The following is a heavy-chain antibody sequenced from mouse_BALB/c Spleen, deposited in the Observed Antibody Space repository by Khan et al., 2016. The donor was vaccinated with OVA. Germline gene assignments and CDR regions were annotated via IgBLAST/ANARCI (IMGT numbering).Heavy chain of an antibody. CDR3: VRETAYYGNYEAMDY. Sequence: QMQLEESGPGLVAPSQSLSITCTVSGFSLTNYGVHWVRQPPGKGLEWLGIIWAGGSTNYNSALMSRVSIRKDNAKSQVFLKMNSLQTDDTAIYYCVRETAYYGNYEAMDYWGQGTSVTVSS. CDR2: IWAGGST. D-gene: IGHD2-10*01. J-gene: IGHJ4*01. CDR1: GFSLTNYG. V-gene: IGHV2-9*02.